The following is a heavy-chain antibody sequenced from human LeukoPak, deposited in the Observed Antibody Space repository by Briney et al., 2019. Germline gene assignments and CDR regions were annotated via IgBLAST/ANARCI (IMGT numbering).Heavy chain of an antibody. Sequence: GGSLRLSCAASGFTVSSNYMSWVRQAPGKGLEWVSVIYSGGSTYYADSVKGRFTISRDNSKNTLYLQMNSLGAEDTAVYYCASRSTSCYYYYYGMDVWGQGTTVTVSS. CDR2: IYSGGST. CDR3: ASRSTSCYYYYYGMDV. D-gene: IGHD2-2*01. V-gene: IGHV3-66*02. CDR1: GFTVSSNY. J-gene: IGHJ6*02.